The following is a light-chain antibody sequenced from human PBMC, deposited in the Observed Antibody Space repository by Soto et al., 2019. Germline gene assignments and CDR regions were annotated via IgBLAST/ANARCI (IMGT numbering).Light chain of an antibody. CDR2: LGS. Sequence: EIVLTQSPLSLPVTPGEPASISCRSSQNLLHSNGYNYLNWYLQKPGQSPQLLIYLGSNRASGVPDRFSGSGSGTDFTLTINRVEAEDVGLYFCAQGLATPFTFGGGTKVDIK. CDR1: QNLLHSNGYNY. J-gene: IGKJ4*01. V-gene: IGKV2-28*01. CDR3: AQGLATPFT.